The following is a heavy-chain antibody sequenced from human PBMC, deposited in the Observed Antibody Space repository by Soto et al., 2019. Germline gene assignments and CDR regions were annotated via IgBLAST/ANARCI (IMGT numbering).Heavy chain of an antibody. V-gene: IGHV3-23*01. CDR3: AKVPRANWNYDPGYFDY. CDR1: GFTFSSYA. D-gene: IGHD1-7*01. Sequence: GGSLRLSCAASGFTFSSYAMSWVRQAPGKGLEWVSAISGSGGSTYYADSVKGRFTISRDNSKNTLYLQMNSLRAEDTAVYYCAKVPRANWNYDPGYFDYWGQGTLVTVSS. J-gene: IGHJ4*02. CDR2: ISGSGGST.